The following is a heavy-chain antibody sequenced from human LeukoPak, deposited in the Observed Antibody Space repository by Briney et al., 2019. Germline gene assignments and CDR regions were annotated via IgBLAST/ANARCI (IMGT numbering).Heavy chain of an antibody. Sequence: GASVKVSCKASGYTFTSYDVNWVRQATGQGLEWMGWMNPNSGNPGYAQKFQGRVTMTRNTSISTAYMELSSLRSEDTAVYYCARVLRDYVWGSYRYLGTGRAFDIWGQGTMVTVSS. CDR1: GYTFTSYD. D-gene: IGHD3-16*02. CDR3: ARVLRDYVWGSYRYLGTGRAFDI. CDR2: MNPNSGNP. V-gene: IGHV1-8*01. J-gene: IGHJ3*02.